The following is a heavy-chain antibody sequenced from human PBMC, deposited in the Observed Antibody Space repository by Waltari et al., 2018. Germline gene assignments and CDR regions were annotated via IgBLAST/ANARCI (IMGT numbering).Heavy chain of an antibody. CDR3: ARGTKFGDYGDFDY. V-gene: IGHV1-69*01. Sequence: QVQVVQSGAEVKMPGSSVRVSCKVSGDSFSNYALSWVRQAPGKGLEWVGGIIPMFQTANDGQRFQARVFISADDSTDTAYMELSSLRSEDTAVYYCARGTKFGDYGDFDYWGQGTLVTVSA. J-gene: IGHJ4*02. CDR2: IIPMFQTA. D-gene: IGHD4-17*01. CDR1: GDSFSNYA.